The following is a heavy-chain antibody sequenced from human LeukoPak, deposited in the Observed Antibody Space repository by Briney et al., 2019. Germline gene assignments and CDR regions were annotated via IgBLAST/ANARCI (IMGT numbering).Heavy chain of an antibody. CDR1: GGSISSYY. D-gene: IGHD6-25*01. J-gene: IGHJ5*02. CDR2: IYYSGST. V-gene: IGHV4-59*08. CDR3: ACTPGAARFDP. Sequence: SEALSLTCTVSGGSISSYYWSWIRQPPGKGLEWIGYIYYSGSTNYNPSLKSRVTISVDMSKNQFSLKLTSVTAADTAVYYCACTPGAARFDPWGQGTLVTVSS.